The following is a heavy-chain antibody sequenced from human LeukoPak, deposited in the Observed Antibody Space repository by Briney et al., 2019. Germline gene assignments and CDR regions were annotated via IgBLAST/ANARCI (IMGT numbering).Heavy chain of an antibody. D-gene: IGHD4-11*01. J-gene: IGHJ6*04. Sequence: GGSLRLSCSVSGFIFRNFWMHWVRQAPGKGPEWVSRINNDGNLVTYPDSVKRRFTISRDSARDTVFLQMNSLRVEDTAVYYCVRGLGDVWGKGTLVTVSS. CDR3: VRGLGDV. CDR1: GFIFRNFW. V-gene: IGHV3-74*01. CDR2: INNDGNLV.